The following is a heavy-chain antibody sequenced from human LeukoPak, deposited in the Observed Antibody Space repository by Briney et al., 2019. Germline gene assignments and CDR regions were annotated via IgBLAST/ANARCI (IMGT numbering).Heavy chain of an antibody. CDR3: ARDLIDYGDCDRPSNWFDP. CDR2: IYTSGST. J-gene: IGHJ5*02. CDR1: GGSISSYY. Sequence: SETLSLTCTVSGGSISSYYWSWLRQPAGKGLEWIGRIYTSGSTNYNPSLKSRVTMSVDTSKNQFSLKLSSVTAADTAVYYCARDLIDYGDCDRPSNWFDPWGQGTLVTVSS. D-gene: IGHD4-17*01. V-gene: IGHV4-4*07.